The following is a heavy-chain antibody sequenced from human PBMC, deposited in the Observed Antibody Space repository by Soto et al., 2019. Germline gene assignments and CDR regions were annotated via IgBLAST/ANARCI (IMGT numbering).Heavy chain of an antibody. CDR3: ARTRQEGYYYYGMDV. V-gene: IGHV5-51*01. CDR2: IYPGDSDT. Sequence: GESLKISCKASGYSFTNFWIGWVRQMPGKGLELMGIIYPGDSDTRYSPSFQGQVTISADKSISTAYLQWGSLKASDTAMYYCARTRQEGYYYYGMDVWGQGTTVTVSS. J-gene: IGHJ6*02. CDR1: GYSFTNFW.